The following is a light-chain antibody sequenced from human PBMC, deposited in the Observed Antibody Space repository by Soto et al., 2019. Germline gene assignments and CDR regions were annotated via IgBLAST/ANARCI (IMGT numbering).Light chain of an antibody. CDR2: EVS. J-gene: IGLJ2*01. CDR3: SSYAGSISV. V-gene: IGLV2-8*01. Sequence: QSALTQPPSASGSPGQSVTISCTGTSSDVGRYNYVSWFQQHPGKAPKLMIHEVSKRPSGVPDRFSGSKSGNTASLTVSGLQAEDEADYYCSSYAGSISVFGGGTKVTVL. CDR1: SSDVGRYNY.